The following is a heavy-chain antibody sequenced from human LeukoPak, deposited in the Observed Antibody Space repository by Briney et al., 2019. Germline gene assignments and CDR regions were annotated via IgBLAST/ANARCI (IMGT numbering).Heavy chain of an antibody. J-gene: IGHJ4*02. D-gene: IGHD5-12*01. CDR1: GGSISSGGYS. CDR2: IYHSGST. Sequence: SETLSLTCAVSGGSISSGGYSWSWIRQPPGKGLEWIGYIYHSGSTYYNPSLKSRVTMSVDTSKNQFSLKLSSVTAVDTAVYYCARVSGYSGYYIDYWGQGTLVTVSS. V-gene: IGHV4-30-2*01. CDR3: ARVSGYSGYYIDY.